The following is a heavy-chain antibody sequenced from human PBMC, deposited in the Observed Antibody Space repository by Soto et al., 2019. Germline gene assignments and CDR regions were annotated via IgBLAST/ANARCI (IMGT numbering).Heavy chain of an antibody. CDR2: ISSNGGST. V-gene: IGHV3-64D*06. J-gene: IGHJ4*02. Sequence: PGGSLRLSCGVSGCRFSTYAMHWVRQAPGKGLEYVSSISSNGGSTYYADSVKGRFTISRDNSKNTLYLQMSSLRAEDTAVYYCVKDRYVDYWGQGTLVTFSS. CDR1: GCRFSTYA. CDR3: VKDRYVDY.